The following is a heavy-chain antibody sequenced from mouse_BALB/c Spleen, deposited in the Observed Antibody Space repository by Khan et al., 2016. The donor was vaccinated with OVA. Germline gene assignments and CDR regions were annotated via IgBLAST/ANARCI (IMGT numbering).Heavy chain of an antibody. Sequence: EVQLQESGPGLVKPSQSLSLTCTVTGYSITSEYAWNWIRQFPGNKLEWMGYLNYSGNTRFNPSLKSRTSITRDTSKNQFFLQLNSVTTENTATYYCARKDYYDSDPVPYWGQGTLVTGSA. J-gene: IGHJ3*01. CDR3: ARKDYYDSDPVPY. V-gene: IGHV3-2*02. D-gene: IGHD2-4*01. CDR1: GYSITSEYA. CDR2: LNYSGNT.